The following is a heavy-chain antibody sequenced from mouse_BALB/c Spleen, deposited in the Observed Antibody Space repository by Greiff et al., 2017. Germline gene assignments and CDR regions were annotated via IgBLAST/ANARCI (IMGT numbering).Heavy chain of an antibody. V-gene: IGHV1S56*01. CDR3: ARLGPYAMDY. CDR2: IYPGDGST. CDR1: GYTFTSYY. J-gene: IGHJ4*01. Sequence: QVQLKESGPELVKPGASVKMSCKASGYTFTSYYIHWVKQRPGQGLEWIGWIYPGDGSTKYNEKFKGKTTLTADKSSSTAYMLLSSLTSEDSAIYFCARLGPYAMDYWGQGTSVTVSS.